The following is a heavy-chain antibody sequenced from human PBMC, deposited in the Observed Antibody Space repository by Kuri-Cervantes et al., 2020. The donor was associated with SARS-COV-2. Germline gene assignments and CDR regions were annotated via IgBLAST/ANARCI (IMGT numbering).Heavy chain of an antibody. V-gene: IGHV4-61*01. CDR3: ATKLFGEHWFDP. J-gene: IGHJ5*02. Sequence: SETLSLTCTVSGASMSDPMSHYYWNGIRLTPGKGLEWIGYIFHTGSNSQNPSLKSRVTISLDTSKNQFSLSLNSVTPADTAVYYCATKLFGEHWFDPWGQGIFVTVSS. D-gene: IGHD3-10*01. CDR2: IFHTGSN. CDR1: GASMSDPMSHYY.